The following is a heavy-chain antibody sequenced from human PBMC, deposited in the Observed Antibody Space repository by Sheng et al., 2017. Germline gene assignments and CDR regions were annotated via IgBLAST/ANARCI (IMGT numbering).Heavy chain of an antibody. CDR3: AKDWWATTVTSLLPQYYFDY. J-gene: IGHJ4*02. CDR1: GFTFSSYG. Sequence: EVQLVESGGGLVQPGGTLRLSCAASGFTFSSYGMSWVRQAPGKGLEWVSAISGSGGSTYYADSVKGRFTISRDNSKNTLYLQMNSLRAEDTAVYYCAKDWWATTVTSLLPQYYFDYWGQGTLVTVSS. D-gene: IGHD4-17*01. CDR2: ISGSGGST. V-gene: IGHV3-23*04.